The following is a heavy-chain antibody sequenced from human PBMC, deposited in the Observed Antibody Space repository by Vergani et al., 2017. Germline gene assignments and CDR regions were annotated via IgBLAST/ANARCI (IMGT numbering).Heavy chain of an antibody. D-gene: IGHD3-22*01. Sequence: QVQLVESGGGVVQPGRSLRLSCVASGFAFRTYGMHWVRQAPGKGLEWVAIIWYDGSNTYYADSVKGRFTVSRDNSRNTLFLQMNSLRVEDTAVYYCAGSRNDSSGFSTIFRYWGQGTRVTVS. CDR2: IWYDGSNT. J-gene: IGHJ4*02. V-gene: IGHV3-33*01. CDR1: GFAFRTYG. CDR3: AGSRNDSSGFSTIFRY.